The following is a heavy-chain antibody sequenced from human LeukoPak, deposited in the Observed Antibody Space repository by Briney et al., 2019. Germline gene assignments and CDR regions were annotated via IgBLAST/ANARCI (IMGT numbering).Heavy chain of an antibody. CDR3: AKMGDN. CDR1: GFTFSSCS. D-gene: IGHD3-16*01. J-gene: IGHJ4*02. V-gene: IGHV3-48*01. Sequence: AGGSLRLYCAASGFTFSSCSMNWVRQAPGKGLDWVSYISSSSTTIYYADSVKGRFTISRDNAKNSLYLQMNSLRAEDTAVYYCAKMGDNWGPGTLVTVSS. CDR2: ISSSSTTI.